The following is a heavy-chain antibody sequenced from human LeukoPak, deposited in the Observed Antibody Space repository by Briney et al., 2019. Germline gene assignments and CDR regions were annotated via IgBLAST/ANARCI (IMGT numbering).Heavy chain of an antibody. D-gene: IGHD5-24*01. Sequence: ASVKVSCKASGGTFSSYTISWVRQAPGQGLEWMGRINPNSGGTNYAQKFQGRVTMTRDTSISTAYMELSRLRSDDTAVYYCALRDGYNPPAGYYYYMDVWGKGTTVTVSS. J-gene: IGHJ6*03. V-gene: IGHV1-2*06. CDR3: ALRDGYNPPAGYYYYMDV. CDR1: GGTFSSYT. CDR2: INPNSGGT.